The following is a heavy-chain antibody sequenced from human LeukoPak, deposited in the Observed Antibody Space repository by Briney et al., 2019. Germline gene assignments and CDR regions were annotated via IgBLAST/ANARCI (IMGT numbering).Heavy chain of an antibody. CDR2: INPNSGGT. Sequence: ASVKVSCKASGYTFTGYYIHWVRQAPGQGLEWMGRINPNSGGTNYAQKFQGRVTMTRDTSISTAYMELSRLRSDDTAVYYCASGMGPIDSGSYLFADWGQGTLVTVSS. J-gene: IGHJ4*02. CDR1: GYTFTGYY. V-gene: IGHV1-2*06. D-gene: IGHD1-26*01. CDR3: ASGMGPIDSGSYLFAD.